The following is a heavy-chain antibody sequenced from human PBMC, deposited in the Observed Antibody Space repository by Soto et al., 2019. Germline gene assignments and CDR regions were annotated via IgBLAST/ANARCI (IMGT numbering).Heavy chain of an antibody. Sequence: SETLSLTCTVSGGSISSYYWSWIRQPPGKGLEWIGYIYYSGSTNYNPSLKSRVTISVDTSKNQFSLKLSSVTAADTAVYYCASHSSKLEPYYFDYWGQGTLVTVSS. V-gene: IGHV4-59*08. CDR1: GGSISSYY. CDR2: IYYSGST. J-gene: IGHJ4*02. CDR3: ASHSSKLEPYYFDY. D-gene: IGHD1-1*01.